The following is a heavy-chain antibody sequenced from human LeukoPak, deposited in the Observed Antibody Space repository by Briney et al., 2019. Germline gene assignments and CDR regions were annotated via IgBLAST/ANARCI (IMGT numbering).Heavy chain of an antibody. CDR2: IYYTGST. CDR3: ARAIRGRMIVVPVDTRFDP. CDR1: GDSMSNGGYF. Sequence: SQTLSLTCTVSGDSMSNGGYFWSWIRQHPGKGLEWIGYIYYTGSTTYNPSLQSRVTISVDTSKNNFSLRLNPVTAADTAVYYCARAIRGRMIVVPVDTRFDPWGQGTLVTVSS. J-gene: IGHJ5*02. V-gene: IGHV4-31*03. D-gene: IGHD3-22*01.